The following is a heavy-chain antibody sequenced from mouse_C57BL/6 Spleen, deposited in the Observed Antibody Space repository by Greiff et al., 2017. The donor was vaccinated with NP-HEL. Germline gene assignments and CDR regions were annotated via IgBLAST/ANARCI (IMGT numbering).Heavy chain of an antibody. V-gene: IGHV5-17*01. CDR3: ARSDYGNPWFAF. D-gene: IGHD2-1*01. CDR2: ISSGSSTI. J-gene: IGHJ3*01. CDR1: GFTFSDYG. Sequence: EVKLQESGGGLVKPGGSLKLSCAASGFTFSDYGMHWVRQAPEKGLEWVAYISSGSSTIYYADTVKGRFTISRDNAKNTLFLQMTSLRSEDTAMYYCARSDYGNPWFAFWGQGTLVTVSA.